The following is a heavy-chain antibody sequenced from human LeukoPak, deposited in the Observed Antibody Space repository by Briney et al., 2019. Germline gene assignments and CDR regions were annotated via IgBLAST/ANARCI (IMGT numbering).Heavy chain of an antibody. J-gene: IGHJ4*02. CDR2: ISAYNGNT. V-gene: IGHV1-18*01. D-gene: IGHD5-18*01. CDR1: GYTFTSYG. Sequence: ASVKVSCKASGYTFTSYGISWVRQAPGQGLEWMGWISAYNGNTNYAQKLQGRVTMTTDTSTSTVYMELRSLRSDDTAVYYCARWPRSYGTFDYWGQGTLVTVSS. CDR3: ARWPRSYGTFDY.